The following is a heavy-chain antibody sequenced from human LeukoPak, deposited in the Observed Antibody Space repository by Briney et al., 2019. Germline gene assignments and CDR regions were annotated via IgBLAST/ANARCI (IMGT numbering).Heavy chain of an antibody. CDR1: GFTFSRYS. CDR3: ASELRRYFDY. CDR2: ISYDGSNK. Sequence: GGSLRLSCAASGFTFSRYSMNWVRQAPGKGLEWVAVISYDGSNKYYADSVKGRFTISRDNSKNTLYLQMNSLRAEDTAVYYCASELRRYFDYWGQGTLVTVSS. J-gene: IGHJ4*02. D-gene: IGHD4-17*01. V-gene: IGHV3-30*03.